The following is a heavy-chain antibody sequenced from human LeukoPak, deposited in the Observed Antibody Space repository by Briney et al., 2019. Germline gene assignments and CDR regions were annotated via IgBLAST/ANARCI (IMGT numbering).Heavy chain of an antibody. CDR3: ARDKLLEYGNWFDP. CDR2: ISYDGSNK. CDR1: GFTFRSYA. J-gene: IGHJ5*02. D-gene: IGHD3-10*01. V-gene: IGHV3-30-3*01. Sequence: GGSLRLSCEASGFTFRSYAMHLVRQAPGKGLEWVAVISYDGSNKYYKDAVKGRFTISRDNSENTLYLQMNSLRAEDTAVYYCARDKLLEYGNWFDPWGQGTLVSVSS.